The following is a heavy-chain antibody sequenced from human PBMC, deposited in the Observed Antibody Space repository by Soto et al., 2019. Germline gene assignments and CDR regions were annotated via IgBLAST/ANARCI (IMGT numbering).Heavy chain of an antibody. J-gene: IGHJ4*02. CDR2: ISAYNGNT. D-gene: IGHD2-15*01. Sequence: QVQLVQSGAEVKKPGASVKVSCKASGYTFTSYGISWVRQAPGQGLEWMGWISAYNGNTNYAQKLQGRVTMTTDTSTSTAYMELRTLRFDDTAVYYCARAGDVRDIVVVVAVPTADYFDYSGQGTLVTVSS. CDR3: ARAGDVRDIVVVVAVPTADYFDY. V-gene: IGHV1-18*01. CDR1: GYTFTSYG.